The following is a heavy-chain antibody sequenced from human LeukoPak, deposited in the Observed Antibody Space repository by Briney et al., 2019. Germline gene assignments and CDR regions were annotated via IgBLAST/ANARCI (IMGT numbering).Heavy chain of an antibody. Sequence: GGSLRLYCAASGFTFSSYSMNWVRQAAGKGLEWVSSISSSSSYIYYADSVKGRFTISRDNAKNSLYLQMNSLRAEDTAVYYCASESAPDSSGYYYENYWGQGTLVTVSS. CDR3: ASESAPDSSGYYYENY. J-gene: IGHJ4*02. CDR1: GFTFSSYS. D-gene: IGHD3-22*01. CDR2: ISSSSSYI. V-gene: IGHV3-21*01.